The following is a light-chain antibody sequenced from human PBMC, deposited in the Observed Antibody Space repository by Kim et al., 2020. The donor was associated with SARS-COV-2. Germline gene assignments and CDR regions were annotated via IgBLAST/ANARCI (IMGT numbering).Light chain of an antibody. CDR3: NSRESSGNHWV. Sequence: SSELTQDPAVSVALGQTVRITCQGDSLRSYYASWYQQKPGQAPVLVIYGKNNRPSGIPDRFYGSSSGNTASLTITGAQAEDEADYYCNSRESSGNHWVFG. CDR1: SLRSYY. CDR2: GKN. V-gene: IGLV3-19*01. J-gene: IGLJ3*02.